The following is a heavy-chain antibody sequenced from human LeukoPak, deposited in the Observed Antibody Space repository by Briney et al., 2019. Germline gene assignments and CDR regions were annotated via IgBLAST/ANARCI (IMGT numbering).Heavy chain of an antibody. CDR1: GFPFSTYD. V-gene: IGHV3-21*01. CDR2: ISSSGAYI. J-gene: IGHJ4*02. D-gene: IGHD5-12*01. Sequence: GGSLRLSCAASGFPFSTYDMNWVRQAPGKGLEWVSSISSSGAYIYYADSVKGRFTISRDNAKNLLYLQMNSLRAEGTAVYYCALRTGDYWGQGTLVTVSS. CDR3: ALRTGDY.